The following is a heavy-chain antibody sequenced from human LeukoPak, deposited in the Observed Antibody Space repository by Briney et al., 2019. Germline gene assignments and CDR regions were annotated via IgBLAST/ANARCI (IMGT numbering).Heavy chain of an antibody. CDR3: ARGDGYNYGLDY. J-gene: IGHJ4*02. D-gene: IGHD5-24*01. CDR2: IIPILGIA. Sequence: SVKVSCKASGGTFSSYAISWVRQAPGQGREWMGRIIPILGIANYAQKFQGRVTITADKSTSTAYMELSSLRSEDTAVYYCARGDGYNYGLDYWGQGTLVTVSS. V-gene: IGHV1-69*04. CDR1: GGTFSSYA.